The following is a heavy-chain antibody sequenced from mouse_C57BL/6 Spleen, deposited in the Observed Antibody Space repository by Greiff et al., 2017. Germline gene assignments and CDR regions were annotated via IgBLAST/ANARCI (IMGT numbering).Heavy chain of an antibody. Sequence: EVKVEESGGGLVQPGGSLSLSCAASGFTFTDYYMSWVRQPPGKALEWLGFIRNKANGYTTEYSASVKGRFTISRDNSQSILYLQMNALRAEDSATYYCASLYGSSFYWYFDVWGTGTTVTVSS. V-gene: IGHV7-3*01. D-gene: IGHD1-1*01. CDR3: ASLYGSSFYWYFDV. CDR1: GFTFTDYY. J-gene: IGHJ1*03. CDR2: IRNKANGYTT.